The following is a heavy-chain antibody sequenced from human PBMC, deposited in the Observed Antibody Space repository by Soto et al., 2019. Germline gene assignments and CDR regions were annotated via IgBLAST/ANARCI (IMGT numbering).Heavy chain of an antibody. CDR1: GDSVSGNSAA. CDR2: TYYRSKWYN. J-gene: IGHJ4*02. D-gene: IGHD3-16*01. V-gene: IGHV6-1*01. Sequence: SQTLSLTCAISGDSVSGNSAAWNWIRQSPSRGLEWLGRTYYRSKWYNDYSVSVKSRITVTPDTSKNQFSLHVKSVTPENTAVYSCASAFAYYEHCNGLFDYWGQGALVTVSS. CDR3: ASAFAYYEHCNGLFDY.